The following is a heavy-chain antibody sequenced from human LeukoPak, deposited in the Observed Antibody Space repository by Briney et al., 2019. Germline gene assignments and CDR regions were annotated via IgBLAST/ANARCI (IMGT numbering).Heavy chain of an antibody. V-gene: IGHV3-21*01. CDR3: ASVVPHWASSSGDY. D-gene: IGHD6-6*01. Sequence: PGGSLRLSCAASGFTFSSYSMNWVRQAPGKGLGWVSSISSSSSYIYYADSVKGRFTISRDNAKNSLYLQMNSLRAEDTAVYYCASVVPHWASSSGDYWGQGTLVAVSS. CDR1: GFTFSSYS. J-gene: IGHJ4*02. CDR2: ISSSSSYI.